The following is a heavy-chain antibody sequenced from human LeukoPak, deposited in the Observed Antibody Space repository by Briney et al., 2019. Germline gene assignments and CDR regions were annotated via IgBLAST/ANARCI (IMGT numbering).Heavy chain of an antibody. CDR2: INWNGGST. Sequence: GGSLRLSCAASGFTFDDYGMSWVRQAPGKGLEWVSGINWNGGSTGYADSVKGRFTISRDNAKNSLYLQMNSLRAEDTALYHCARGGSGYCSSTSCSSPPDYWGQGTLVTVSS. V-gene: IGHV3-20*01. D-gene: IGHD2-2*01. CDR1: GFTFDDYG. J-gene: IGHJ4*02. CDR3: ARGGSGYCSSTSCSSPPDY.